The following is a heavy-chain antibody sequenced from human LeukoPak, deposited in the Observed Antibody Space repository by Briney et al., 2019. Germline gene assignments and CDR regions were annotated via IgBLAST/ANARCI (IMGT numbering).Heavy chain of an antibody. V-gene: IGHV1-18*01. J-gene: IGHJ4*02. CDR1: GYTFTSYG. D-gene: IGHD5-12*01. CDR2: VSAYNGNT. CDR3: TRDRGVATIPAY. Sequence: ASVKVSCKASGYTFTSYGISWVRQAPGHGLEWMGWVSAYNGNTNYAQKLQGRVTMTTDTSTSTAYMELRSLRSDDTAVYYCTRDRGVATIPAYWGQGTLVTVSS.